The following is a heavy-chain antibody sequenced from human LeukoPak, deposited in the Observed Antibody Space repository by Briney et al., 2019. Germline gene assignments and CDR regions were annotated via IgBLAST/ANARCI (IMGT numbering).Heavy chain of an antibody. CDR2: INTDGTTT. D-gene: IGHD1-20*01. V-gene: IGHV3-74*01. J-gene: IGHJ4*02. Sequence: GGSLRLSCAASGFTFNMYWMHWVRQVPGKGLVWVSRINTDGTTTDHADSVKGRFTISRDNAKNTLYLQMNSLRAEDTAVYYCARDLNWHQIDYWGQGSLVTVSS. CDR3: ARDLNWHQIDY. CDR1: GFTFNMYW.